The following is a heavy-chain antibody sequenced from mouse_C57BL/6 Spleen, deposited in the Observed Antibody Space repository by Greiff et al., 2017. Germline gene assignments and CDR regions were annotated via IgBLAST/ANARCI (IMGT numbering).Heavy chain of an antibody. V-gene: IGHV1-55*01. CDR3: ARWDYDYGYAMDY. D-gene: IGHD2-4*01. CDR2: IYPGSGST. Sequence: QVQLQQPGAELVKPGASVKMSCKASGYTFTSYWITWVKQRPGQGLEWIGDIYPGSGSTNYNEKFKSKATLTVETSSSTAYMQLSSLTSEDSAVYYCARWDYDYGYAMDYWGQGTSVTVSS. J-gene: IGHJ4*01. CDR1: GYTFTSYW.